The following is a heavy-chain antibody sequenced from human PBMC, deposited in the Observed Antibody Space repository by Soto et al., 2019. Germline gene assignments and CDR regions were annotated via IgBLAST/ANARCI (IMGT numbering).Heavy chain of an antibody. CDR1: GYSFTSYW. CDR3: ARHAGATVAGTPNYYYYGMDV. V-gene: IGHV5-10-1*01. Sequence: PGESLQISCKGSGYSFTSYWISWVRQMPGKCLEWMGRIDPSDSYTNYSPSFQGHVTISADKSISTAYLQWSSLKASDTAMYYCARHAGATVAGTPNYYYYGMDVWGQGTTVTVSS. J-gene: IGHJ6*02. CDR2: IDPSDSYT. D-gene: IGHD4-17*01.